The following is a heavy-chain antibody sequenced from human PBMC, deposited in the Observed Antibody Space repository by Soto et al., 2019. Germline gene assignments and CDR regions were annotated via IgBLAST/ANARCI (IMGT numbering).Heavy chain of an antibody. V-gene: IGHV1-8*01. Sequence: QVQLVQSGAEVKKPGASVKVSCKASGYTFTSYDIDWVRQATGQGLEWMGWMNPNSGNTGYAQKFQGRVTMTRNTSISTAYRELSSLRSEDTAVYYCARKGQWLGLDAFEIWGQGTMVNVSP. CDR1: GYTFTSYD. J-gene: IGHJ3*02. D-gene: IGHD6-19*01. CDR3: ARKGQWLGLDAFEI. CDR2: MNPNSGNT.